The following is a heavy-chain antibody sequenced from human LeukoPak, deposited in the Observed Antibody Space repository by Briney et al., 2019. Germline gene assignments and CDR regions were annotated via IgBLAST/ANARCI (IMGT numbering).Heavy chain of an antibody. CDR2: ISYDGSNK. CDR3: AKQKGYCSGGSCYYSDY. V-gene: IGHV3-30*18. D-gene: IGHD2-15*01. CDR1: GFTFSSYG. Sequence: GGSLRLSCAASGFTFSSYGMHWVRQAPGKGLEWVAVISYDGSNKYYADSVKGRFTISRDNSKNTLYLQMNSLRAEDTARYYCAKQKGYCSGGSCYYSDYWGQGTLVTVSS. J-gene: IGHJ4*02.